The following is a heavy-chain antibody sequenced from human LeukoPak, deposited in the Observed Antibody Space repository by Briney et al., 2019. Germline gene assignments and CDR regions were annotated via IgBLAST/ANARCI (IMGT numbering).Heavy chain of an antibody. D-gene: IGHD3-10*02. J-gene: IGHJ5*02. CDR3: AREMLDNHWFDP. Sequence: SETVSLTCTVSGGSIISGGYYWSWIRQPPGKGLEWIGYIYHTGITYNNPSLKSRVTISVDRSKNQFSLELTSVTAADTAVYYCAREMLDNHWFDPWGQGTLVTVSS. CDR1: GGSIISGGYY. CDR2: IYHTGIT. V-gene: IGHV4-30-2*01.